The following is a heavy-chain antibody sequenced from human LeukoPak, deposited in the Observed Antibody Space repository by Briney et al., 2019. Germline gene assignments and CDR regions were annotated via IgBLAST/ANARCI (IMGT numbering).Heavy chain of an antibody. V-gene: IGHV4-59*01. CDR1: GGSISSYY. J-gene: IGHJ3*02. Sequence: SETLSLTCTVSGGSISSYYWSWIRQPPGKGLEWIGYIYYSGSTNYNPFLKSRVTISVDTSKNQFSLKLSSVTAADTAVYYCARHYYDSSGYYYEAFDIWGQGTMVTVSS. CDR2: IYYSGST. D-gene: IGHD3-22*01. CDR3: ARHYYDSSGYYYEAFDI.